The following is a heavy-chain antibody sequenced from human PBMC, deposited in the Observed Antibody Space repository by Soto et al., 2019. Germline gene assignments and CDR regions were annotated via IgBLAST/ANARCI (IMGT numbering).Heavy chain of an antibody. D-gene: IGHD4-17*01. CDR3: VKSGVVTTGDN. CDR1: GGPIISGGYY. Sequence: QVQLQESGPGLVKPSQTLSLTCTVSGGPIISGGYYWTWVRQRPGKGLEWIGYIYHSGSTHHNPSLKSRALISIDTSKSQFSLNLTSVTAADTAVYNCVKSGVVTTGDNWGQGALVTVSS. CDR2: IYHSGST. J-gene: IGHJ4*02. V-gene: IGHV4-31*03.